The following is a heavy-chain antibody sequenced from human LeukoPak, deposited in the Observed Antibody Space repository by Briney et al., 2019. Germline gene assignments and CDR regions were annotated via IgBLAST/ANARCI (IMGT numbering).Heavy chain of an antibody. Sequence: GGSLRLSCAASGFTFSSYGMHWVRQAPGKGLEWVAVISYDGSNKYYADSVKGRFTISRDNSKNTLYLQMNSLRAEDTAVYYCAKDLGYCSSTSCYWDYYYGMDVWGQGTTVTVSS. CDR3: AKDLGYCSSTSCYWDYYYGMDV. D-gene: IGHD2-2*01. J-gene: IGHJ6*02. CDR2: ISYDGSNK. V-gene: IGHV3-30*18. CDR1: GFTFSSYG.